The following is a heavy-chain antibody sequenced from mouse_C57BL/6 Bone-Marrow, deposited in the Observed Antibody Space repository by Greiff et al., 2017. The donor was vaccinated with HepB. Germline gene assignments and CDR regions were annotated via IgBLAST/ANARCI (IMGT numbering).Heavy chain of an antibody. Sequence: LVKPGASVKMSCKASGYTFTDYYMNWVKQSHGKSLEWIGVINPYNGGTSYNQKFNGKATLTVDKSSSTAYMELNSLTSEDSAVYYCARRAYGSSHWYFDVWGTGTTVTVSS. V-gene: IGHV1-19*01. CDR3: ARRAYGSSHWYFDV. D-gene: IGHD1-1*01. CDR1: GYTFTDYY. J-gene: IGHJ1*03. CDR2: INPYNGGT.